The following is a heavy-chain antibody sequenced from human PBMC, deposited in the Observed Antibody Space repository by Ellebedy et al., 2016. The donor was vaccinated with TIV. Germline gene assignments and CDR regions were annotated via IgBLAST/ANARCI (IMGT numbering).Heavy chain of an antibody. Sequence: ASVKVSCKASGYIFTSYAMNWVRQAPGQGLEWMGWINAGNGNTKYSQKFQGRVTITRDTSASTAYMELSSLRSEDTAVYYCATSSSAWYDYWGQGSLVTVSS. CDR3: ATSSSAWYDY. V-gene: IGHV1-3*01. CDR2: INAGNGNT. D-gene: IGHD6-19*01. J-gene: IGHJ4*02. CDR1: GYIFTSYA.